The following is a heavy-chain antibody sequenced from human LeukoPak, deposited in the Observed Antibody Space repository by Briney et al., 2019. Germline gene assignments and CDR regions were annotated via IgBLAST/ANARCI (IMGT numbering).Heavy chain of an antibody. D-gene: IGHD6-13*01. CDR1: GFTFSNAW. J-gene: IGHJ4*02. CDR3: TTDKEQLVLFDY. V-gene: IGHV3-15*01. Sequence: GGSLRLSCAASGFTFSNAWMSWVRQAPGKGLEWVGRIKSKTDGGTTDYAAPVKGRFTISRDDSKNTLYLQMNSLKTEDTAVYYCTTDKEQLVLFDYWGQGTLVTVSS. CDR2: IKSKTDGGTT.